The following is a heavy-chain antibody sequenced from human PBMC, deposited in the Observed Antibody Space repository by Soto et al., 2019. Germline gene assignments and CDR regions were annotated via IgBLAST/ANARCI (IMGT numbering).Heavy chain of an antibody. CDR3: ASAIAELGLDAFDI. CDR1: GDSVSSNSAA. J-gene: IGHJ3*02. D-gene: IGHD1-7*01. V-gene: IGHV6-1*01. CDR2: TYYRSKWYN. Sequence: PSQTLSLTCAISGDSVSSNSAAWNWIRQSPSRGLEWLGRTYYRSKWYNDYAVSVKSRITINPDTSKNQFSLQLNSATPEDTAVYYCASAIAELGLDAFDIWGQGTMVTVSS.